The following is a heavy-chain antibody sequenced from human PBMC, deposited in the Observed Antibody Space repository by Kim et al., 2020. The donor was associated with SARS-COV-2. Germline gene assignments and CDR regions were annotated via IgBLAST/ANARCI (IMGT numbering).Heavy chain of an antibody. CDR3: ARSPDHVKMATLGGRLGY. D-gene: IGHD5-12*01. CDR2: INPSGGST. Sequence: ASVKVSCKASGYTFTSYYMHWVRQAPGQGLEWMGIINPSGGSTSYAQKFQGRVTMTRDTSTSTVYMELSSLRSEDTAVYYCARSPDHVKMATLGGRLGYWGQGTLVTVSS. V-gene: IGHV1-46*01. J-gene: IGHJ4*02. CDR1: GYTFTSYY.